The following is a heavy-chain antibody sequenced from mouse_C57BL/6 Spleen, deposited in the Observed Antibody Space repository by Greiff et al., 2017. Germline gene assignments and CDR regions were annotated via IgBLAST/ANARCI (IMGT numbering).Heavy chain of an antibody. CDR1: GYTFTSSW. CDR3: ARYYYGSSHWYFDV. V-gene: IGHV1-69*01. CDR2: IDPSDSYT. Sequence: QVQLQQPGAELVMPGASVKLSCKASGYTFTSSWMHWVKQRPGPGLEWIGEIDPSDSYTNYNQKFKGNSTLTVDKSSSTAYMQLSSLTSEDSAVYYCARYYYGSSHWYFDVWGTGTTVTVSS. D-gene: IGHD1-1*01. J-gene: IGHJ1*03.